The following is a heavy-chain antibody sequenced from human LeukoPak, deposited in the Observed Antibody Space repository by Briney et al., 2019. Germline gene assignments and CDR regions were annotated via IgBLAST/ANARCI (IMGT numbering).Heavy chain of an antibody. V-gene: IGHV4-59*01. CDR3: ASGAGFGASLDY. CDR2: IYYSGST. D-gene: IGHD3-10*01. Sequence: SETLSLTCTVSGGSISSYYWSWIRQPPGKGLERIGYIYYSGSTNYNPSLKSRVTISVDTSKNQFSLKLSSVTAADTAVYYCASGAGFGASLDYWGQGTLVTVSP. CDR1: GGSISSYY. J-gene: IGHJ4*02.